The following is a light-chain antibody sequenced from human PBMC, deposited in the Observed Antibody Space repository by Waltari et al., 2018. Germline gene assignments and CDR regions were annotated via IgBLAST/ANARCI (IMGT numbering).Light chain of an antibody. CDR1: SSDVGSYNY. CDR3: SSYMDTTTLEL. Sequence: QSALTQPASVSGSPGQSITISCTGTSSDVGSYNYVSWYQQHPGKAPKLIIYDVTNRPSGVSNRFSGSKSGNTASQTISGLQAEDEADYYCSSYMDTTTLELFGGGTSLTVL. CDR2: DVT. V-gene: IGLV2-14*03. J-gene: IGLJ2*01.